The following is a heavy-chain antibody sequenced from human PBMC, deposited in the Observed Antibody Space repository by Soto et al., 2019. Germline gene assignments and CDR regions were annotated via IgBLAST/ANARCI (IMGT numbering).Heavy chain of an antibody. CDR1: GASISSGDYY. CDR3: ARLYYGDYWAYFDY. D-gene: IGHD4-17*01. CDR2: IYYSGST. V-gene: IGHV4-30-4*01. Sequence: SETLSLTCTVSGASISSGDYYWSWIRQPPGKGLEWIGYIYYSGSTYYNPSLKSRVTISVDTSKNQFSLKLSSVTAADTAVYYCARLYYGDYWAYFDYWGQGTLVTVSS. J-gene: IGHJ4*02.